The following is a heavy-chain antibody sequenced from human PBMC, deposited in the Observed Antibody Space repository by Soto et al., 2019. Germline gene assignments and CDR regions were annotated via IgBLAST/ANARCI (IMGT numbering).Heavy chain of an antibody. CDR2: INPSGGST. CDR3: ERVLLPCSGGSCYPAWFDP. V-gene: IGHV1-46*01. Sequence: APVKVSCKASGYTFTSYLMHWVRHAPGQGLEWMGIINPSGGSTSYAQKFQGRVTMTRDTSTSTVYMELSSLRSEDTAVYYCERVLLPCSGGSCYPAWFDPWGQGTLVTVSS. J-gene: IGHJ5*02. CDR1: GYTFTSYL. D-gene: IGHD2-15*01.